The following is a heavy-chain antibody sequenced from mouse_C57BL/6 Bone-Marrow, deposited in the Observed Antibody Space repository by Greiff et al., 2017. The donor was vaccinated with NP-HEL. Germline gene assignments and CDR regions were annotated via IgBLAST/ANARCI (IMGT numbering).Heavy chain of an antibody. CDR2: ISNGGGST. J-gene: IGHJ4*01. CDR1: GFTFSDYY. V-gene: IGHV5-12*01. Sequence: EVKLVESGGGLVQPGGSLKLSCAASGFTFSDYYMYWFRQTPEKRLEWVAYISNGGGSTYYPDTVKGRFTISRDNAKNTLYLQMSRLKSEDTAMYYCARSAMDYWGQGTSVTVSS. CDR3: ARSAMDY.